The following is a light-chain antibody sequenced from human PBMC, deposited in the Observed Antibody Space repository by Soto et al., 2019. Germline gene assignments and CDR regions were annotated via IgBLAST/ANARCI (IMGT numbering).Light chain of an antibody. CDR3: QQYYGYPRT. Sequence: DIVMTQSPDSLAVSLCERATINCKSSRSILYSSNNKKYLAWYQHKSGQPPKLLTYRASTRESGVPERFSGSGSGTDFTLTISSLQAEDVEVYYCQQYYGYPRTFGQGTKVDIK. V-gene: IGKV4-1*01. J-gene: IGKJ1*01. CDR2: RAS. CDR1: RSILYSSNNKKY.